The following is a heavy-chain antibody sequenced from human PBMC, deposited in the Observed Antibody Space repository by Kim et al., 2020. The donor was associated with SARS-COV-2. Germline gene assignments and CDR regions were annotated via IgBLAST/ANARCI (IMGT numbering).Heavy chain of an antibody. CDR3: ARDMDRPSSWYDAFDI. Sequence: ASVKVSCKASGYTFTGYYMHWVRQAPGQGLEWMGWINPNSGGTNYAQKFQGRVTMTRDTSISTAYMELSRLRSDDTAVYYCARDMDRPSSWYDAFDIWGQGTMVTVSS. CDR1: GYTFTGYY. J-gene: IGHJ3*02. D-gene: IGHD6-13*01. V-gene: IGHV1-2*02. CDR2: INPNSGGT.